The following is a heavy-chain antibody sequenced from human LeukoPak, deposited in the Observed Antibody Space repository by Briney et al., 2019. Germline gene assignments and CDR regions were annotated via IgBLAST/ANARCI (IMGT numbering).Heavy chain of an antibody. Sequence: SETLSLTCTVSGYSISSGYYWGWIRQSPGKGLEWIGSIYHSGSTYYNPSLKSRVTISVDTSKNHFSLKVSSVTAADTAVYYCAAIQGSFDYWGQGTLVIVSS. CDR2: IYHSGST. CDR3: AAIQGSFDY. J-gene: IGHJ4*02. D-gene: IGHD2-15*01. V-gene: IGHV4-38-2*02. CDR1: GYSISSGYY.